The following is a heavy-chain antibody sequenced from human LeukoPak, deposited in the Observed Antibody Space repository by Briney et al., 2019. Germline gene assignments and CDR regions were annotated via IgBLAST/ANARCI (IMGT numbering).Heavy chain of an antibody. Sequence: SETLSLTCTVSGDSFSYFYWSWIRQPPGKGLEWIGYIYNSGSTSYNPSLKSRVTISLDTSQNQFSLKLSSLTAADTAVYYCARGVVAAAGRTFDFWGQGTLVTVSS. V-gene: IGHV4-59*01. CDR1: GDSFSYFY. D-gene: IGHD6-13*01. CDR3: ARGVVAAAGRTFDF. J-gene: IGHJ4*02. CDR2: IYNSGST.